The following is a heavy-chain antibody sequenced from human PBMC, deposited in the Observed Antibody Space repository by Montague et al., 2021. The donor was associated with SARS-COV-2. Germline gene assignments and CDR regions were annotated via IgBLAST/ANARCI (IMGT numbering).Heavy chain of an antibody. J-gene: IGHJ4*02. CDR2: IGGSGDT. V-gene: IGHV3-23*01. CDR1: GFTSGLIFREVA. Sequence: SLRLSCAASGFTSGLIFREVAMSWVRQAPGKGLEWVSAIGGSGDTYYADSVKGRFAISRDNSKNTLYLQMNSLRADDTAVYYCAKEMGHGRPFDYWGQGALVTVSS. CDR3: AKEMGHGRPFDY. D-gene: IGHD2-15*01.